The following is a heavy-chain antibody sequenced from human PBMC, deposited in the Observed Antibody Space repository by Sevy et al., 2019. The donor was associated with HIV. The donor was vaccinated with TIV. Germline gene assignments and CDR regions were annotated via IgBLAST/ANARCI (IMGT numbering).Heavy chain of an antibody. D-gene: IGHD3-22*01. Sequence: GGSLRLSCAASGFTVSSNYMSWVRQAPGKGLEWVSVIYSGGSTYYADSVKGRLTISRDNSKKTLYLHMNSLRAEDTAVYYCASSDSSNYYDSSGYYPRFPHFDYWGQGTLVTVSS. CDR3: ASSDSSNYYDSSGYYPRFPHFDY. J-gene: IGHJ4*02. CDR1: GFTVSSNY. V-gene: IGHV3-53*01. CDR2: IYSGGST.